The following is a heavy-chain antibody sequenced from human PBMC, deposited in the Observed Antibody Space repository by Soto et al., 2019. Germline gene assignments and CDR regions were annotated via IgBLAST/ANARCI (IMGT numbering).Heavy chain of an antibody. V-gene: IGHV3-23*01. J-gene: IGHJ4*02. D-gene: IGHD2-2*01. CDR3: AKIICTTNCYDY. CDR2: INGGGGTT. CDR1: GFTFSSYA. Sequence: GGSLRLSCTASGFTFSSYAMSWVRQAPGKGLEWVSSINGGGGTTNYADSVKGRFTISRDNSKNTMYLQMNSLRAEDTALYFCAKIICTTNCYDYWGPGTLVTVSS.